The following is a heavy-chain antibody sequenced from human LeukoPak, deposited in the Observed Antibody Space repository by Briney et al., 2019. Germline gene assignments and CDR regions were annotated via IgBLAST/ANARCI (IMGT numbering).Heavy chain of an antibody. V-gene: IGHV3-23*01. CDR1: GFTFSSYA. CDR2: ISGSGGST. CDR3: ARLVRGDDYGDYDDY. J-gene: IGHJ4*02. D-gene: IGHD4-17*01. Sequence: GGSLRLSCAASGFTFSSYAMSWVRQAPGKGLEWVSAISGSGGSTHYADSVKGRITISRDNSKNTLYLQMYSLRAEDTAVYYCARLVRGDDYGDYDDYWGQGTLVTVSS.